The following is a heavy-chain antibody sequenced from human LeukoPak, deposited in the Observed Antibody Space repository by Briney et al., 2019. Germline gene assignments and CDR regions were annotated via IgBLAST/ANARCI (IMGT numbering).Heavy chain of an antibody. CDR3: ASSSWYALDY. CDR2: ISSSGSTI. D-gene: IGHD6-13*01. J-gene: IGHJ4*02. CDR1: GFTFSSYE. V-gene: IGHV3-48*03. Sequence: GGSLRLSCAASGFTFSSYEMNWVRQAPGKGLEWLSYISSSGSTIYYADSVKGRFTISRDNAKNSLYLQMNSLRAEDTAIYYCASSSWYALDYWGQGTLVTVSS.